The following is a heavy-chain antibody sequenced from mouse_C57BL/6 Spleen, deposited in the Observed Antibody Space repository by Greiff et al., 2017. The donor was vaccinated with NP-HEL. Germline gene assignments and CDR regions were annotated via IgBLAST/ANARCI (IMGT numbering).Heavy chain of an antibody. CDR3: ARGAVTTGPGFAY. CDR2: ISYDGSN. D-gene: IGHD2-2*01. V-gene: IGHV3-6*01. CDR1: GYSITSGYY. J-gene: IGHJ3*01. Sequence: EVKLQESGPGLVKPSQSLSLPCSVTGYSITSGYYWNWIRQFPGNKLEWMGYISYDGSNNYNPSLKNRISITRDTSKNQFFLKFNSVTTEDTATYYCARGAVTTGPGFAYWGQGTLVTVSA.